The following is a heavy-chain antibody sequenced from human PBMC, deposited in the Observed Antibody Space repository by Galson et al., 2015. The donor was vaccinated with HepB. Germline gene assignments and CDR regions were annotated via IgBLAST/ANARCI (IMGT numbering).Heavy chain of an antibody. V-gene: IGHV3-48*02. D-gene: IGHD3-22*01. Sequence: SLRLSCAASGFTFSSYSMNWVRQAPGKGLEWVSHISGSSSTIYYADSVKGRFTISRDNAKNSLYLQMNSLRDEDTAVYYCAREGATYYFDSSGYYPALDYYGMDVWGQGTTVPVSS. CDR2: ISGSSSTI. CDR1: GFTFSSYS. CDR3: AREGATYYFDSSGYYPALDYYGMDV. J-gene: IGHJ6*02.